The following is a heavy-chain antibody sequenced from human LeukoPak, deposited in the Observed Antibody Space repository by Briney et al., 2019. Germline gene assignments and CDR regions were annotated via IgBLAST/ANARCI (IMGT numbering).Heavy chain of an antibody. J-gene: IGHJ6*04. Sequence: PGGSLRLSCAASGFTFSSYEMNWVRQAPGKGLEWVSYISSSGSTIYYADSVKGRFTISRDNAKNSLYLQMNSLRAEDTAVYYCARALRYFVSRDASKDVWGKGTTVTVSS. CDR3: ARALRYFVSRDASKDV. CDR1: GFTFSSYE. D-gene: IGHD3-9*01. CDR2: ISSSGSTI. V-gene: IGHV3-48*03.